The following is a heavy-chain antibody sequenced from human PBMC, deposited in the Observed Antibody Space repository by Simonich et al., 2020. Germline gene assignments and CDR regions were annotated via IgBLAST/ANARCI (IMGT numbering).Heavy chain of an antibody. CDR3: AREGLLLDAFDI. D-gene: IGHD2-15*01. CDR1: GFTFSSYA. Sequence: QVQLVESGGGVVQPGRSLRLSCAASGFTFSSYAMHWVRQAPGKGIRWGAVISYDGSNKYYADSVKGRFTISRDNSKNTLYLQMNSLRAEDTAVYYCAREGLLLDAFDIWGQGTMVTVSS. CDR2: ISYDGSNK. J-gene: IGHJ3*02. V-gene: IGHV3-30*07.